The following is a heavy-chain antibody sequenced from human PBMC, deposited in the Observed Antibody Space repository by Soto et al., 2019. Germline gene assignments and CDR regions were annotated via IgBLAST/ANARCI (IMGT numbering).Heavy chain of an antibody. J-gene: IGHJ5*02. D-gene: IGHD3-3*01. CDR1: GGSFSGYY. CDR2: INHSGST. Sequence: PSETLSLTCGVYGGSFSGYYWNWIRQPPGKGLEWIGEINHSGSTNYNPSLKSRATISVDTAKNQFSLKVRYVTAADTAVYYCARGPLWSSYDSWFDPWGQRTLVTVSS. V-gene: IGHV4-34*01. CDR3: ARGPLWSSYDSWFDP.